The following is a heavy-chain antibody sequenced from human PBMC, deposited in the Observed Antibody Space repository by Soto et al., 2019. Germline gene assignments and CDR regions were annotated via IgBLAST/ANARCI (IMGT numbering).Heavy chain of an antibody. Sequence: QVQFLQSGGGVVQPGRSLRLSCAASGFNFNTYFMHWVRQAPGKGLEWVAMIFPNGRDKEYADSVKGRFTISRDNSNXXXXXXXXXXXXXXXXXXXXXXXXXXXXXXXLAYXGQGALVTVSS. V-gene: IGHV3-30*03. CDR1: GFNFNTYF. CDR3: XXXXXXXXXXXLAY. J-gene: IGHJ4*02. CDR2: IFPNGRDK.